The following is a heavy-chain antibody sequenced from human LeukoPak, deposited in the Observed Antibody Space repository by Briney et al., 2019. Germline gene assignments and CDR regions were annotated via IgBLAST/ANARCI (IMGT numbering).Heavy chain of an antibody. V-gene: IGHV1-18*01. D-gene: IGHD2-2*01. CDR3: ARGYCSSTSCHPFDY. CDR2: ISAYNGNT. J-gene: IGHJ4*02. Sequence: ASVRVSCKAAGYTFTSYGISWVRQAPGQGLEGRGWISAYNGNTNYAQKLQSRVTMTADTSTSTAYMELRSLRSDDTAVYYCARGYCSSTSCHPFDYWGQGTLVTVSS. CDR1: GYTFTSYG.